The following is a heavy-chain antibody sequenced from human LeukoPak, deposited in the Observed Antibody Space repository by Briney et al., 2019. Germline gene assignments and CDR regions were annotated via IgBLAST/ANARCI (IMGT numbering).Heavy chain of an antibody. D-gene: IGHD2-8*02. J-gene: IGHJ6*04. Sequence: GGSLRLSCAASEFTSSAFWMTWVRRPPGQGLAWVANINKDGTEKEYVDSVKGRFSIFRDNAKNSVFLQMNSLRAEDTAVYYCAIFAGAVPGNLLLWGKGTTVIVSA. V-gene: IGHV3-7*01. CDR2: INKDGTEK. CDR1: EFTSSAFW. CDR3: AIFAGAVPGNLLL.